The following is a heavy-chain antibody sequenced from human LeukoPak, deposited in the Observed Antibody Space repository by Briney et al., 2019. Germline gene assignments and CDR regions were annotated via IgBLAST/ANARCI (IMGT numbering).Heavy chain of an antibody. CDR1: GFIFSNYN. CDR3: ARALGYSYGYAVDY. J-gene: IGHJ4*02. V-gene: IGHV3-48*01. CDR2: ISSSSGTI. D-gene: IGHD5-18*01. Sequence: GGSLRLSCAASGFIFSNYNMNWVRQTPGKGLEWLSYISSSSGTIYYADSVKGRFTISGDNAKNSLYLQMNSLRAEDTAVYSCARALGYSYGYAVDYWGQGTLVTVSS.